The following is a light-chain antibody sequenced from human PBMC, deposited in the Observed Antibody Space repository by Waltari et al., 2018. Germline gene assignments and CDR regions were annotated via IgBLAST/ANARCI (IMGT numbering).Light chain of an antibody. CDR1: QSVSRN. CDR3: QQYNNWPPWT. Sequence: EIVMTQSPATLSVFPGKSTTLSCRASQSVSRNFAWYQQKPGQTPRLLIYGASTRATGIPARFSGSGSGTEFTLTISSLQSEDFAVYYCQQYNNWPPWTFGRGTKVEIK. J-gene: IGKJ1*01. V-gene: IGKV3-15*01. CDR2: GAS.